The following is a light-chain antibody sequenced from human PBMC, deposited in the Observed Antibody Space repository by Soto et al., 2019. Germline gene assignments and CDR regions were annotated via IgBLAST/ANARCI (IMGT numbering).Light chain of an antibody. CDR3: GTWDSSLSLRV. J-gene: IGLJ2*01. CDR2: DNN. Sequence: QSVLTQPPSVSAAQGQTVTISCSGSSSNIGNNYVSWYQQLPGTAPKLLIYDNNKRPSGIRDRFFSSKTGTSATLGITGLQTGDEADYYYGTWDSSLSLRVFGGGTKLTVL. CDR1: SSNIGNNY. V-gene: IGLV1-51*01.